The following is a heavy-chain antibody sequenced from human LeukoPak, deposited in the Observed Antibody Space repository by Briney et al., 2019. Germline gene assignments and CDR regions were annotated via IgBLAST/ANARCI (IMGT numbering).Heavy chain of an antibody. V-gene: IGHV3-11*04. CDR2: ISYSGSTI. D-gene: IGHD3-22*01. CDR1: GFTFSDYF. CDR3: ARGLKVDYYDSSGPDY. J-gene: IGHJ4*02. Sequence: PGGSLRLSCAAFGFTFSDYFMTWIRQAPGKGLEWVSYISYSGSTIYYADSVKGRFTISRDNAKDSLYLQMNSLRVEDTAVYYCARGLKVDYYDSSGPDYWGQGTLSPSPQ.